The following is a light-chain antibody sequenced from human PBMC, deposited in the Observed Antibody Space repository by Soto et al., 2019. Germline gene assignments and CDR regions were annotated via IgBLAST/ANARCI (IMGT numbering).Light chain of an antibody. CDR1: QSISNS. V-gene: IGKV1-39*01. CDR3: QQSYSTPHN. CDR2: ATS. Sequence: DLQMTQSPSSLSASVGDRVTITCRTSQSISNSFNWYQQKPGRAPKLLIYATSSLQSGVPSRFSGSGSETDFTLTITSLQPEDFATYYCQQSYSTPHNFGQGTRLEIK. J-gene: IGKJ5*01.